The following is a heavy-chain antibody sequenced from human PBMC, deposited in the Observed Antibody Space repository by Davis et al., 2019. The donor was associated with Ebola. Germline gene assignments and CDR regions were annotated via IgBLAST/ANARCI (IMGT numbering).Heavy chain of an antibody. CDR2: VRSHGSEK. J-gene: IGHJ4*02. CDR1: GFAFNIFD. Sequence: GESLKISCAASGFAFNIFDMHWVRQAPGRGLEWVAFVRSHGSEKYYVDSVEGRFTVSRDNAKNSLYLQMNSLRAEDTAVYYCARGPSTGNSFSYWGQGTLVTVSS. V-gene: IGHV3-30*02. CDR3: ARGPSTGNSFSY. D-gene: IGHD1-14*01.